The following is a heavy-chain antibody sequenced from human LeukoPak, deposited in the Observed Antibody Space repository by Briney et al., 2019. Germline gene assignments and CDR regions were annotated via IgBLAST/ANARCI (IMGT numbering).Heavy chain of an antibody. Sequence: GASVKVSCKASGYTFTGYYMHWVRQAPGQGLEWMGWINPNSGGTNYAQKFQGRVTMTRDTSISTAYMELSSLRSEDTAVYYCARGPLNGDYDYDAFDIWGQGTMVTVSS. V-gene: IGHV1-2*02. CDR3: ARGPLNGDYDYDAFDI. CDR2: INPNSGGT. D-gene: IGHD4-17*01. J-gene: IGHJ3*02. CDR1: GYTFTGYY.